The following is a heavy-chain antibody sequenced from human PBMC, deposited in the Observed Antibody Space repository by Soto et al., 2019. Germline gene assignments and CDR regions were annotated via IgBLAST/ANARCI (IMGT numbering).Heavy chain of an antibody. D-gene: IGHD3-3*01. V-gene: IGHV5-51*01. CDR2: IYPGDSDT. CDR1: GYNFTSYW. CDR3: ARHGQYYDFWSGYRDYYYYMDV. Sequence: GESLKISCKGSGYNFTSYWIGWVRQMPGKGLEWMGVIYPGDSDTRYSPSFQGQVTISADKSISTAYLQWSSLKASDTAMYYCARHGQYYDFWSGYRDYYYYMDVWGKGTTVTVSS. J-gene: IGHJ6*03.